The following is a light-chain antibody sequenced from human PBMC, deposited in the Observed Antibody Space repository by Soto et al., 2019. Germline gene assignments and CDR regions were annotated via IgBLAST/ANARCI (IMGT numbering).Light chain of an antibody. CDR3: SSYTTSSTQV. Sequence: QSALTQPASVSGSPGQSITISCTGTSSDIGTYNYVSWYQQHPGKVPKLMIYEVSNRPSGVSNRFSGSKSGNTASRAISGLQAEDEADYYCSSYTTSSTQVFGGGTKLTVL. V-gene: IGLV2-14*01. CDR1: SSDIGTYNY. J-gene: IGLJ3*02. CDR2: EVS.